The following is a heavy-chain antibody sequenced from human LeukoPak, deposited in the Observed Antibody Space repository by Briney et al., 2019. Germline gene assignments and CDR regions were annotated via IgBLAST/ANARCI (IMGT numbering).Heavy chain of an antibody. Sequence: ASVKVSCKASGYTFTSYGISWVRQAPGQGLEWMGWISAYSGNTNYAQKLQGRVTMTTDTSTSTAYMELRSLRSDDTAVYYCARVYSSGWPAGSWFDPWGQGTLVTVSS. J-gene: IGHJ5*02. CDR2: ISAYSGNT. CDR3: ARVYSSGWPAGSWFDP. CDR1: GYTFTSYG. D-gene: IGHD6-19*01. V-gene: IGHV1-18*01.